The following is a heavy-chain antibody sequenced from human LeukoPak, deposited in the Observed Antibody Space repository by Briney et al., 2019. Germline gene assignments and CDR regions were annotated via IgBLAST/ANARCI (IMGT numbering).Heavy chain of an antibody. Sequence: GGSLRLSCAASGFIFSNYWMAWVRQGPGEGREWVANINQRGSEKYYVDSVRGRFTISRDNAKNSLDLQMNSLRVEDTAIYYCARLVVPPGNRGWYYEHWGQGTLVTVSS. D-gene: IGHD2-2*01. V-gene: IGHV3-7*03. CDR3: ARLVVPPGNRGWYYEH. J-gene: IGHJ4*02. CDR1: GFIFSNYW. CDR2: INQRGSEK.